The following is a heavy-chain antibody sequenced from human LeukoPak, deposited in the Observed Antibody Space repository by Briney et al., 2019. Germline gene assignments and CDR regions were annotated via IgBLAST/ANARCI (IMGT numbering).Heavy chain of an antibody. J-gene: IGHJ4*02. CDR3: TRLTVVVKGPLGY. D-gene: IGHD2-15*01. Sequence: GGSLRLSCTASGFTFSSYAMSWVRQAPGKGLEWVSAISGSGGSTYYADSVKGRFTISRDNSKNTLYLQMNSLRAEDTAVYYCTRLTVVVKGPLGYWGQGTLVTVSS. CDR2: ISGSGGST. V-gene: IGHV3-23*01. CDR1: GFTFSSYA.